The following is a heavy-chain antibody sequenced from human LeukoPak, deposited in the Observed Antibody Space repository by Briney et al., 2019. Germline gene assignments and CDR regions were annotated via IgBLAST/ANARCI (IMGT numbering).Heavy chain of an antibody. CDR3: ARQAYDSSGYDAFDI. D-gene: IGHD3-22*01. CDR2: IYCSGST. J-gene: IGHJ3*02. CDR1: GGSISSYY. Sequence: PSETLSLTCTVSGGSISSYYWSWIRQPPGKGLEWIGYIYCSGSTNYNPSLKSRVTISVDTSKNQFSLKLSSVTAADTAVYYCARQAYDSSGYDAFDIWGQGTMVTVSS. V-gene: IGHV4-59*08.